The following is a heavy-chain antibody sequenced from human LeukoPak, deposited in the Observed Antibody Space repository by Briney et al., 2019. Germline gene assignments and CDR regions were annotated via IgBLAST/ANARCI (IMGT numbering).Heavy chain of an antibody. CDR1: RFTFSSYW. CDR2: IKQDGSEK. V-gene: IGHV3-7*05. CDR3: ARDVGYDSSGSYPYYFDY. Sequence: GGSLRLSCAASRFTFSSYWMTWVRQAPGKGLEWVANIKQDGSEKLYVDSVQGRFTISRDNAKNSLYLQMNSLRAEDTAVYYCARDVGYDSSGSYPYYFDYWGLGTLVTVSS. D-gene: IGHD3-22*01. J-gene: IGHJ4*02.